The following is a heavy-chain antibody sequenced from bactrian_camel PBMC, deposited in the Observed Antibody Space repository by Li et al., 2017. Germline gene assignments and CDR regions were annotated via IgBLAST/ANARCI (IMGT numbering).Heavy chain of an antibody. V-gene: IGHV3S40*01. Sequence: VQLVESGGGLVQPGGSLRLSCAASGFTFSDYAMSWVRQAPGKGLEWISTINSGGGSTYYAESVKGRFTISRDNAKNTLYLQMNSLKSEDTALYYCATSGVNGLGSGNYWGQGTQVTVS. D-gene: IGHD5*01. CDR2: INSGGGST. CDR3: ATSGVNGLGSGNY. J-gene: IGHJ4*01. CDR1: GFTFSDYA.